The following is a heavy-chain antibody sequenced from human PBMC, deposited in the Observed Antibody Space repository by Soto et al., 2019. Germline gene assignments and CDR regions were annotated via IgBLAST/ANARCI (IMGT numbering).Heavy chain of an antibody. V-gene: IGHV2-5*02. CDR2: NYWDNDK. CDR3: THRRVDYGMDV. Sequence: QITLKESGPTLVKPTQTLTLTCTFSGFSLGSSGVGVGWIRQPPGKALEWLAVNYWDNDKFYSPSLKSRLTITKDTSNNLVVLIMTNMDPVDTATYYCTHRRVDYGMDVWGQGTTVSVSS. CDR1: GFSLGSSGVG. J-gene: IGHJ6*02.